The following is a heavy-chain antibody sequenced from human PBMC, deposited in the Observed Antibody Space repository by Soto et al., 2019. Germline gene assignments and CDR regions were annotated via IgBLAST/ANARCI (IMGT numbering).Heavy chain of an antibody. CDR3: TRGRYCLTGRCFSNWFDS. CDR1: GDSITTVDYF. D-gene: IGHD2-15*01. Sequence: SETLSLTCSVSGDSITTVDYFWAWIRQPPGQALEYIGYIYKSTTTYYNPSFESRVAISLDKSKSQFALTVTSVTAADTAVYFCTRGRYCLTGRCFSNWFDSWGQGTLVTVSS. CDR2: IYKSTTT. V-gene: IGHV4-30-4*01. J-gene: IGHJ5*01.